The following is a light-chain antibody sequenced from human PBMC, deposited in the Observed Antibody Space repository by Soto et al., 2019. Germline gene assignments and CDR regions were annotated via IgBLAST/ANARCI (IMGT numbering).Light chain of an antibody. CDR3: SSYANSDTL. Sequence: QSALTQPASVSGSPGQWITISCTGTTSDVGTYSLVSWYQQYSGKAPKLIIYEVTKRPSGVSNRFSGSKSGNTASLTVSGLQAADEADYYCSSYANSDTLFGGGTKVTVL. CDR2: EVT. J-gene: IGLJ2*01. V-gene: IGLV2-23*02. CDR1: TSDVGTYSL.